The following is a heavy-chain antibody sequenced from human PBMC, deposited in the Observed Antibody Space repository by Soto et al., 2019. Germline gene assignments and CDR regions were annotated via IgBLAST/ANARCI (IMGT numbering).Heavy chain of an antibody. CDR1: GYTFTGYY. D-gene: IGHD3-22*01. V-gene: IGHV1-2*04. Sequence: QVQLVQSGAEVKKPGASVKVSCKASGYTFTGYYMHWVRQAPGQGLEWMGWINPNSGGTNYAQKFQGWVTMTRDTSISTAYMELSRLRSDDTAVYYCARGTAIVVVITYNWFDPWGQGTLVTVSS. CDR2: INPNSGGT. J-gene: IGHJ5*02. CDR3: ARGTAIVVVITYNWFDP.